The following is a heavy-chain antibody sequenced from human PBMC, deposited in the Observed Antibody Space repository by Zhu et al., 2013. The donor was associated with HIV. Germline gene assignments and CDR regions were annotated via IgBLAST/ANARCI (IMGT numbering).Heavy chain of an antibody. D-gene: IGHD3-10*01. CDR1: GGTFSSYA. CDR3: ARDLVSLPAMVRGVTRYGMDV. Sequence: QVQLVQSGAEVKKPGSSVKVSCKASGGTFSSYAISWVRQAPGQGLEWMGGIIPIFGTANYAQKFQGRVTITADKSTSTAYMELSSLRSEDTAVYYCARDLVSLPAMVRGVTRYGMDVWGQGTTVTVS. J-gene: IGHJ6*02. V-gene: IGHV1-69*06. CDR2: IIPIFGTA.